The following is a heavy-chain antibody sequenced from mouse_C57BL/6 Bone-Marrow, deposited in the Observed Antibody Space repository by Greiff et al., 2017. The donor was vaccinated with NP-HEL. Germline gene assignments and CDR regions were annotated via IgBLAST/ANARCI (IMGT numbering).Heavy chain of an antibody. CDR2: INYDGSST. D-gene: IGHD1-1*01. J-gene: IGHJ2*01. Sequence: EVQVVESEGGLVQPGSSMKLSCTASGFTFSDYYMAWVRQVPEKGLEWVANINYDGSSTYYLDSLKSRFIISRDNAKNILYLQMSSLKSEDTATYYCARRSSYRGFDYWGQGTTLTVSS. V-gene: IGHV5-16*01. CDR1: GFTFSDYY. CDR3: ARRSSYRGFDY.